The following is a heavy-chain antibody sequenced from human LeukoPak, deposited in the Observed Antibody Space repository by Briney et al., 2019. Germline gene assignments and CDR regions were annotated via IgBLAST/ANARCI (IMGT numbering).Heavy chain of an antibody. V-gene: IGHV1-18*01. CDR3: ARPRPDYGDYGYFDL. CDR1: GYTFTSYG. CDR2: ISAYNGNT. J-gene: IGHJ2*01. D-gene: IGHD4-17*01. Sequence: GASVKVSCKASGYTFTSYGISWVRQAPGQGLEWMGWISAYNGNTNYAQKLQGRVTMTTDTSTSTAYMELRSLRSDDTAVYYCARPRPDYGDYGYFDLWGRGTLVTVSS.